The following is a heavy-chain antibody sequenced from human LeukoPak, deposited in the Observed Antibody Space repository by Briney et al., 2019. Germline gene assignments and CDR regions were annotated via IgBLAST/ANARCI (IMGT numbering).Heavy chain of an antibody. CDR2: IWYDGSNQ. V-gene: IGHV3-33*01. D-gene: IGHD3/OR15-3a*01. J-gene: IGHJ3*02. CDR1: GFTFKNYG. Sequence: PGGSLRLSCAASGFTFKNYGMHWVRQAPGKGLEWVAVIWYDGSNQHYADSVKGRFTISRDNSKNMMYLQMNSLRAEDTAVFYCARDRDWSVLYDASDIWGQGTMVTVSS. CDR3: ARDRDWSVLYDASDI.